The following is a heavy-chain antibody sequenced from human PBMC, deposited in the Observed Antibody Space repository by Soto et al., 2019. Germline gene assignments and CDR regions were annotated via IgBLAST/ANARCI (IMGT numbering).Heavy chain of an antibody. J-gene: IGHJ6*03. CDR2: IRTSSAYI. D-gene: IGHD2-8*01. Sequence: GESLKISCAASGFTFTEYGMNWVRQAPGKGLEWVSSIRTSSAYIYYADSVKGRFTISRDNAKSSVYLQMNSLRAEDTAVYYCAKSYPAYCGDGVCSMDVWGKGTTVTVSS. V-gene: IGHV3-21*01. CDR3: AKSYPAYCGDGVCSMDV. CDR1: GFTFTEYG.